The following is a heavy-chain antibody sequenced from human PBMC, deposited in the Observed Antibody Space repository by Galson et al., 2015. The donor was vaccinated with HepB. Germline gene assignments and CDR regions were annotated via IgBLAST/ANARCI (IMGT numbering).Heavy chain of an antibody. D-gene: IGHD2-15*01. CDR3: AKISDNRVAPGEYFQD. CDR1: GDSISSNTYS. Sequence: SETLSLTCTVSGDSISSNTYSWAWIRQSPGKGLEWIGTIYYTGTTYDNPSLMGRVTLSADSSKIHFSLKLRSVTAADTAIYYCAKISDNRVAPGEYFQDWGQGTLVTVSS. V-gene: IGHV4-39*07. J-gene: IGHJ1*01. CDR2: IYYTGTT.